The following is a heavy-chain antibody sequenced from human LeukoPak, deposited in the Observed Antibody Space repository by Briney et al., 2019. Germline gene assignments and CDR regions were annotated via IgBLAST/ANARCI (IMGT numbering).Heavy chain of an antibody. CDR1: GFTFSSYA. CDR2: ISYDGSKK. D-gene: IGHD3-10*01. V-gene: IGHV3-30*04. CDR3: ASNYYFGSGSYRFDY. J-gene: IGHJ4*02. Sequence: GGSLRLSCAASGFTFSSYAMHWVRQAPGKGLEWVAVISYDGSKKYYADSVKGRFTISRDNSKNTLYLQMNSLRAEDTAVYYCASNYYFGSGSYRFDYWGQGTLVTVSS.